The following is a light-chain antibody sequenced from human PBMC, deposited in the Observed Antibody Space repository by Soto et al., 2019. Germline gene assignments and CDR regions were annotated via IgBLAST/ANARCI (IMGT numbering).Light chain of an antibody. J-gene: IGKJ2*01. CDR2: GAS. V-gene: IGKV3-20*01. CDR1: QSVSSSY. CDR3: QHYGSSPYT. Sequence: EIVLTQSPGTLSLSPGERATLSCSASQSVSSSYLAWYQQKPGQAPRLLIYGASSRATGITDRFSGSGSGTDFTLTISILEPEDFAVYYCQHYGSSPYTFGQGTKLEIK.